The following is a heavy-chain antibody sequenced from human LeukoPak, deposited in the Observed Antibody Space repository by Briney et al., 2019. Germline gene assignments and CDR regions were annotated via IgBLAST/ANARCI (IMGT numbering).Heavy chain of an antibody. CDR2: IYTSGGT. D-gene: IGHD6-13*01. CDR1: GFTVSSNY. Sequence: GGSLRLSCAASGFTVSSNYMSWVRQAPGKGLEWVSVIYTSGGTYYADPVKGRFTISRDNSKNTLYLQMNSLRAEDTAVYYCAKGGPLGIAAAGTLYFDYWGQGTLVTVSS. J-gene: IGHJ4*02. CDR3: AKGGPLGIAAAGTLYFDY. V-gene: IGHV3-66*01.